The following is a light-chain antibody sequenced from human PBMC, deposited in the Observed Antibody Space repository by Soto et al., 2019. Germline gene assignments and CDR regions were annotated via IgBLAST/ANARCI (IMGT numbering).Light chain of an antibody. CDR1: QGIRND. CDR2: AAS. J-gene: IGKJ1*01. V-gene: IGKV1-6*01. Sequence: IQMTQTPSSLSASVGDRVTITCRASQGIRNDLGWYQQKPGKAPKLLIHAASSLESGVPTRFSGSGSGTDFTFTISSLQAEDFATYYCLQDYSYPWPFGQRTKEDIK. CDR3: LQDYSYPWP.